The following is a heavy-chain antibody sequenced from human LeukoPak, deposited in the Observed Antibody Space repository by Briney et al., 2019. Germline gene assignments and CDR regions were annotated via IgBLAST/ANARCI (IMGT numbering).Heavy chain of an antibody. CDR3: ARHGTVTHRFDY. CDR1: GGSISGSSYF. J-gene: IGHJ4*02. V-gene: IGHV4-39*01. D-gene: IGHD4-17*01. CDR2: IYYSGST. Sequence: SETLSLTCAVSGGSISGSSYFRGWIRQPPGKGLEWIGSIYYSGSTYYNPSLKSRVTISVDSSKNQCSLKLSSVTAADTAVYYCARHGTVTHRFDYWGQGTLVTVSS.